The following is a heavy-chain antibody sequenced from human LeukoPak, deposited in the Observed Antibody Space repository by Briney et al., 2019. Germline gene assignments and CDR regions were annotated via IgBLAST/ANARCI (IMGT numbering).Heavy chain of an antibody. D-gene: IGHD6-13*01. CDR2: ISAYNGNT. V-gene: IGHV1-18*01. Sequence: AASVKVSCKASGYTFTSYGISWVRQAPGQGLEWMGWISAYNGNTNYAQKLQGRVTMTTDTSTSTAYMELRSLRSDDTAVYYCARGRSSSWYGTLYYYGMDVWGQGTTVTVSS. CDR3: ARGRSSSWYGTLYYYGMDV. CDR1: GYTFTSYG. J-gene: IGHJ6*02.